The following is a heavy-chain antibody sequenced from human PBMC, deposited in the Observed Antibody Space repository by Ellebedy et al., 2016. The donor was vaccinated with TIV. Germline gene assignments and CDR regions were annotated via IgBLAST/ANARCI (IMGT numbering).Heavy chain of an antibody. CDR1: GFSFSNYN. CDR2: ISSGSSTI. CDR3: ASGAYDI. J-gene: IGHJ3*02. V-gene: IGHV3-48*01. Sequence: GESLKISCAASGFSFSNYNMNWVRQAPGKGLEWVSCISSGSSTIYYADSVKGRFTISRDNAKNSLYLQMNSLTAEDTAVYYCASGAYDIWGQGTMVTVSS.